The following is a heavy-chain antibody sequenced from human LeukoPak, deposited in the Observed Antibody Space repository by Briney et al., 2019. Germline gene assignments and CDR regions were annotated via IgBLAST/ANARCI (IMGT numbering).Heavy chain of an antibody. J-gene: IGHJ6*02. CDR2: IYYNGIT. V-gene: IGHV4-38-2*02. CDR3: ARVVAALNLYYNGMDV. CDR1: GYSISSGYY. D-gene: IGHD2-15*01. Sequence: SETLSLTCTVSGYSISSGYYWGWIRQSPGKGLEWIGSIYYNGITYYNPSLKSRVTISIDTSRNQFSLKVRSVTGADTAVFYCARVVAALNLYYNGMDVWGQGTTVTVSS.